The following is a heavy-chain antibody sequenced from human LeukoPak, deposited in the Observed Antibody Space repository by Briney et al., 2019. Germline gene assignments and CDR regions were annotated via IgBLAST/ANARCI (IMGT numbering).Heavy chain of an antibody. D-gene: IGHD1-26*01. CDR1: GFIFSSYD. Sequence: GGSLRLSCAASGFIFSSYDMHWVRQAPGKGLEWVAYIRYDGRNKYYADSVKGRFTISRDNSKNTLYLQMNSLRAEDTAVYYCAKDSLRERIVGSTTRGVNDYWGQGTLVTVSS. CDR3: AKDSLRERIVGSTTRGVNDY. V-gene: IGHV3-30*02. J-gene: IGHJ4*02. CDR2: IRYDGRNK.